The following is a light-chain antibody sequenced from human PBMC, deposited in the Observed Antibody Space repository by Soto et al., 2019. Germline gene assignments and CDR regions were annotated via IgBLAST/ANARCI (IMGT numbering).Light chain of an antibody. J-gene: IGKJ4*01. CDR1: QSVSSSY. V-gene: IGKV3-20*01. Sequence: EIVLTQSPGPLSLSPGERATLSCRASQSVSSSYLAWYQQKPCQAPRLLIYGASSRATGIPDRFSGSGAGTDFTLTISRLEPEDFAVYYCQQYGRSLTFGGGTNVQIK. CDR2: GAS. CDR3: QQYGRSLT.